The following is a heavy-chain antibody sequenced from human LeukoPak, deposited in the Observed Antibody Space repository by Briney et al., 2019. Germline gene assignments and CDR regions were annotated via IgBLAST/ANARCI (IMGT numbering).Heavy chain of an antibody. V-gene: IGHV4-4*02. Sequence: SETLSLTCAVSGGSISSSNWWSWVRQPPGKGLEWIGEIYHSGSTNYNPSLKSRVTISVVKSKNQFSLKLSSVTAADTAVYYCARSYGDYVYYYGMDVWGKGTTVTVSS. D-gene: IGHD4-17*01. CDR3: ARSYGDYVYYYGMDV. CDR1: GGSISSSNW. J-gene: IGHJ6*04. CDR2: IYHSGST.